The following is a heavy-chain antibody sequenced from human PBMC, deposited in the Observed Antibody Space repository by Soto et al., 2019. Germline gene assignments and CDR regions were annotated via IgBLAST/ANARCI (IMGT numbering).Heavy chain of an antibody. D-gene: IGHD3-3*01. Sequence: ASVKVSCKASGYIFTSYDISWVRQATGQGLEWMGWMNPNSANTEYAQNFQGRVTMTRNTSISTAYMELSSLRSEGTAVYFCARVPRVYTIFGVVFYDMDVWGQGTTVTVSS. J-gene: IGHJ6*02. CDR3: ARVPRVYTIFGVVFYDMDV. CDR2: MNPNSANT. V-gene: IGHV1-8*01. CDR1: GYIFTSYD.